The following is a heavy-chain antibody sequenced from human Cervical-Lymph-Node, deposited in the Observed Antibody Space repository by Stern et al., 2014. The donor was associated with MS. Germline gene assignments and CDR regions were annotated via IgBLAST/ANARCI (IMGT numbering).Heavy chain of an antibody. CDR3: ARDRHDLGYCSGGSCYFPDY. CDR1: GFTFSSYG. CDR2: IWYGGSNK. J-gene: IGHJ4*02. V-gene: IGHV3-33*01. D-gene: IGHD2-15*01. Sequence: QVQLVESGGGVVQPGRSLRLSCAASGFTFSSYGMHWVRQAPGKGLEWVAAIWYGGSNKYYADSVKGRFTISRDTSKNTLYLQMNSQRAEDTAVYYCARDRHDLGYCSGGSCYFPDYWGQGTLVTVSS.